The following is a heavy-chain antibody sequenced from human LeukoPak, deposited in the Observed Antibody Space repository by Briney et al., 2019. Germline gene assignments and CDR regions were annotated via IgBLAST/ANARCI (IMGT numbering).Heavy chain of an antibody. J-gene: IGHJ4*02. CDR2: IFPSGGEI. CDR1: GFTFSTFA. D-gene: IGHD5-12*01. CDR3: ARGPSGYHNT. V-gene: IGHV3-23*01. Sequence: GGSLRLSCAASGFTFSTFAMIWVRQPPGKGLEWVSSIFPSGGEIHYADSVEGRFTISRDNSKNTLYLQMNSLRAEDTAVYYCARGPSGYHNTGGQGTLVTVSS.